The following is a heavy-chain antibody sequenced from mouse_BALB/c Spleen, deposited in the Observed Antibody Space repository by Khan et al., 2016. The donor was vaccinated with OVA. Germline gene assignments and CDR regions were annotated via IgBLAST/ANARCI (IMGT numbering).Heavy chain of an antibody. V-gene: IGHV14-3*02. CDR2: IDPANGNT. CDR1: GFNIKDTY. J-gene: IGHJ4*01. Sequence: VRLQQSGTELVKPGASVNLSCTASGFNIKDTYIHWVRQRPEQGLTWIGRIDPANGNTKYDPKFQGKVTVTADTASNTAYLQLTSLTSEDTAVXYCASSFLLYAREYWGQGTSVTVSS. D-gene: IGHD1-2*01. CDR3: ASSFLLYAREY.